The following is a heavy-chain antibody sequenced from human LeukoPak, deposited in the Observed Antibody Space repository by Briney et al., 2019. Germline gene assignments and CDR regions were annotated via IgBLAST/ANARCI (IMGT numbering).Heavy chain of an antibody. CDR1: GGSFSGHY. Sequence: SETLSLTCAVYGGSFSGHYWSWIRQPPGKGLEWIGEINHSGSTNYNSSLKSRVTISVETSKNQCSLKLSSVTAADTAVYYCARRATDYWGQGTLVTVSS. CDR3: ARRATDY. J-gene: IGHJ4*02. V-gene: IGHV4-34*01. CDR2: INHSGST.